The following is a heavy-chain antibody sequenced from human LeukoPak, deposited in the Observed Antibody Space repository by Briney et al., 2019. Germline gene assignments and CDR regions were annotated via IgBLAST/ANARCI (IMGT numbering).Heavy chain of an antibody. CDR2: INAKTGVT. Sequence: ASVKVSCKASGYTFSGHYMHWVRQAPGQGLGWMGWINAKTGVTNYAQKFQGRVTMTTDTSISTGYMELSSLTSDDTALYYCAKPAYCGSGCYYYFDSWGQGTLITVSS. V-gene: IGHV1-2*02. CDR3: AKPAYCGSGCYYYFDS. CDR1: GYTFSGHY. J-gene: IGHJ4*02. D-gene: IGHD2-21*01.